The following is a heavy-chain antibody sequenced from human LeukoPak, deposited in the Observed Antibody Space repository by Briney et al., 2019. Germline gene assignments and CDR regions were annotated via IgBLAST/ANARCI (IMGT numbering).Heavy chain of an antibody. D-gene: IGHD3-22*01. J-gene: IGHJ4*02. V-gene: IGHV4-34*01. CDR1: GGSLSGYY. CDR3: ARALARYYYDSSGYPDY. Sequence: SETLSLTCAVYGGSLSGYYWSWIRQPPGKGLEWIGEINHSGSTNYNPSLKSRVTISVDTSKNQFSLKLSSVTAADTAVYYCARALARYYYDSSGYPDYWGQGTLVTVSS. CDR2: INHSGST.